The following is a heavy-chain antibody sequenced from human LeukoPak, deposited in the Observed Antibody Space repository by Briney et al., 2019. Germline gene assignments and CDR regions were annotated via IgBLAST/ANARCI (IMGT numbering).Heavy chain of an antibody. D-gene: IGHD6-19*01. CDR2: IYYSGST. J-gene: IGHJ6*02. V-gene: IGHV4-59*01. CDR3: ASSGGIAVNPPYYYGMGV. CDR1: GGSISSYY. Sequence: LETLSLTCTVSGGSISSYYWSWIRQPPGKGLEWIGYIYYSGSTNYNPSLKSRVTISVDTSKNQFSLKLSSVTAADTAVYYCASSGGIAVNPPYYYGMGVWGQGTTVTVSS.